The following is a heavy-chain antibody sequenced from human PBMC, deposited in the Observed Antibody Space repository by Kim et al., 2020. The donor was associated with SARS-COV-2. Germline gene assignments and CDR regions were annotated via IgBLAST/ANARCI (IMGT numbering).Heavy chain of an antibody. Sequence: SETLSLTCTVSGGSISSYYWSWIRQPPGKGLEWIGYIYYSGSTNYNPSLKSRVTISVDTSKNQFSLKLSSVTAADTAVYYCARGYSYGYGWFDPWGQGTLVTVSS. D-gene: IGHD5-18*01. J-gene: IGHJ5*02. V-gene: IGHV4-59*01. CDR1: GGSISSYY. CDR2: IYYSGST. CDR3: ARGYSYGYGWFDP.